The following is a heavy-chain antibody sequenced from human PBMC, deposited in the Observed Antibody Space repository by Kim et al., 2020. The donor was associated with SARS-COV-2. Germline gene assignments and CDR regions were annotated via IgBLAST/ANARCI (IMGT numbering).Heavy chain of an antibody. CDR3: AKKDFSDFNFYFDY. CDR1: GFTFSNYA. D-gene: IGHD4-17*01. Sequence: GGSLRLSCTASGFTFSNYAMGWVRQTQGKRLEWVAAISIRGETVYYADSVQGRFTISRDSSKNTLFLQMSRLRVEDTAVYYCAKKDFSDFNFYFDYWGQG. V-gene: IGHV3-23*01. CDR2: ISIRGETV. J-gene: IGHJ4*02.